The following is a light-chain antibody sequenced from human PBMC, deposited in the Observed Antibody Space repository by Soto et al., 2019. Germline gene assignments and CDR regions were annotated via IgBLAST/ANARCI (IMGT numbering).Light chain of an antibody. V-gene: IGKV3-15*01. CDR1: QSVSSN. CDR2: GAS. J-gene: IGKJ2*01. Sequence: EIVMTQSPATLSVSPGERATLSCRASQSVSSNLAWYQQKPGQAPRLLIYGASTRATGIPARFSGSGSGTEFTLTISSLQSEDFAVYYCQQYNNWPPLYTFSQGTKVDIK. CDR3: QQYNNWPPLYT.